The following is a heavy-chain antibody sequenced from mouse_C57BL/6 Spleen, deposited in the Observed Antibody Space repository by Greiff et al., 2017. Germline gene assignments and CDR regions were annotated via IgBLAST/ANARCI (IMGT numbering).Heavy chain of an antibody. CDR3: TTGGTWFAY. V-gene: IGHV14-4*01. Sequence: VQLQQSGAELVRPGASVKLSCTASGFNIKDDYMHWVKQRPEQGLEWIGWIDPENGDTEYATKFQSKATITADTSSNTAYLQLSSLTSEDTAVYYCTTGGTWFAYWGQGTLVTVSA. J-gene: IGHJ3*01. CDR1: GFNIKDDY. CDR2: IDPENGDT.